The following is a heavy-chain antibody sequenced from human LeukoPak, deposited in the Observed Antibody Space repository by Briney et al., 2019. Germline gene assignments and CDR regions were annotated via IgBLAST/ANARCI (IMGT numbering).Heavy chain of an antibody. CDR3: ARVDWYYYYMDV. J-gene: IGHJ6*03. Sequence: SETLSLTCTVSGGSISSSSYYWGWIRQPPGKGLEWIGSIYYSGSTYYNPSLKSRVTISVDTSKNQFSLKLSSVTAADTAVYYCARVDWYYYYMDVWGKGTTVTVSS. CDR1: GGSISSSSYY. CDR2: IYYSGST. V-gene: IGHV4-39*01. D-gene: IGHD3-9*01.